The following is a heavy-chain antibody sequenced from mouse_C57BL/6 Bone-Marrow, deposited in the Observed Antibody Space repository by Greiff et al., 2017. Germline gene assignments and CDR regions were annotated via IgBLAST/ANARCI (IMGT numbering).Heavy chain of an antibody. CDR2: IYPGDGDT. CDR1: GYAFSSSW. Sequence: VQLQQSGPELVKPGASVKISCKASGYAFSSSWMNWVKQRPGKGLEWIGRIYPGDGDTNYNGKFKGKATLTADKSSSTAYMQLRSLTSEDSAVYFCAGRHFAYWGQGTLVTVSA. CDR3: AGRHFAY. D-gene: IGHD1-1*01. J-gene: IGHJ3*01. V-gene: IGHV1-82*01.